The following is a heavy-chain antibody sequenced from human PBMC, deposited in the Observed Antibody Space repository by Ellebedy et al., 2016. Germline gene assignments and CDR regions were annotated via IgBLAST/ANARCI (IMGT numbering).Heavy chain of an antibody. CDR3: ATDLRFFTMVRGVIGY. D-gene: IGHD3-10*01. Sequence: ASVKVSXXVSGYTLTELSMHWVRQAPGKGLEWMGGFDPEDGETIYAQKFQGRVTMTEDTSTDTAYMELSSLRSEDTAVYYCATDLRFFTMVRGVIGYWGQGTLVTVSS. J-gene: IGHJ4*02. CDR2: FDPEDGET. CDR1: GYTLTELS. V-gene: IGHV1-24*01.